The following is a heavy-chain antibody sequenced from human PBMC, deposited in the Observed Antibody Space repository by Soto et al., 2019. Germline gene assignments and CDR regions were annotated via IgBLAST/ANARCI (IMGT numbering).Heavy chain of an antibody. Sequence: SETLSLTCAVYGGSFSGYYWSWIRQPPGKGLEWIGEINHSGSTNYNPSLKSRVTISVDTSKNQFSLKLSSVTAADTVVYYCARAASEYDIDYWGQGTLVTVSS. D-gene: IGHD3-9*01. V-gene: IGHV4-34*01. CDR2: INHSGST. CDR1: GGSFSGYY. CDR3: ARAASEYDIDY. J-gene: IGHJ4*02.